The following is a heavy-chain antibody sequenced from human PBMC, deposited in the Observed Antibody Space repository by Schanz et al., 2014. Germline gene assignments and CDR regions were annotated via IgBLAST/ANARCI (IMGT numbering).Heavy chain of an antibody. D-gene: IGHD3-10*01. J-gene: IGHJ3*02. CDR1: GLIFSNYV. CDR2: IGTSGGT. Sequence: EVQLVESGGGLVQPGGSLRLSCAASGLIFSNYVMSWVRQAPGKGLEWVSTIGTSGGTNYAESVKGRFTISRDNSKNTLYLQMNSLRAEDTAVYYCAKGRFGKLSAFDIWGQGTRVTVSS. V-gene: IGHV3-23*04. CDR3: AKGRFGKLSAFDI.